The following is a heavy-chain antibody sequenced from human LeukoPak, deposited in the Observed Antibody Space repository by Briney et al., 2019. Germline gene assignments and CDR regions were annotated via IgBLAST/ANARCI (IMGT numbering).Heavy chain of an antibody. Sequence: SETLSLTCAVSDDSFSSHYWAWIRQPPGKGLEWIGYISYIGSTNYNPSLKSRVTISIDTSKNQFSLKLSSVTAADTAVYYCARDLVTVTKGFDIWGQGTMVSVSS. D-gene: IGHD4-17*01. CDR2: ISYIGST. J-gene: IGHJ3*02. V-gene: IGHV4-59*11. CDR3: ARDLVTVTKGFDI. CDR1: DDSFSSHY.